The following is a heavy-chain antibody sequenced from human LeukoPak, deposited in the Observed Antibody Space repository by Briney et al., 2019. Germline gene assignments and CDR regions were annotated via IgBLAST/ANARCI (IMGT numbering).Heavy chain of an antibody. J-gene: IGHJ6*02. CDR1: GFTFSSYA. CDR2: ISGSGDNT. Sequence: GGSLRLSCAASGFTFSSYAMSWVRQVPGKGLEWVSVISGSGDNTYYADSVKGRFTIPRDNSKNTLYLQMNSLRAEDTAVYYCAKREVTAMVNYYYYGMDVWGQGTTVTVSS. D-gene: IGHD5-18*01. CDR3: AKREVTAMVNYYYYGMDV. V-gene: IGHV3-23*01.